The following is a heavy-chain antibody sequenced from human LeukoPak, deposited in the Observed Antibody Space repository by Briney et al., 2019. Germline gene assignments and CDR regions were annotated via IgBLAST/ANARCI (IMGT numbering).Heavy chain of an antibody. V-gene: IGHV3-23*01. CDR3: AKWGDYDILTGYYVSDF. D-gene: IGHD3-9*01. CDR1: GFIFRNYA. Sequence: GSLRLSCAASGFIFRNYAMSWVRQAPGKGLEWVSAITGSGDTTYYADSVKGRFTISRDNSKNTLYVEMNTRRAEDTAVYYCAKWGDYDILTGYYVSDFWGQGTLVTVSS. J-gene: IGHJ4*02. CDR2: ITGSGDTT.